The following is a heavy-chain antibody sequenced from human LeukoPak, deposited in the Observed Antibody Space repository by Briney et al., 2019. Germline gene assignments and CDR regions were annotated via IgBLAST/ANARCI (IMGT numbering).Heavy chain of an antibody. CDR1: GYTFTSYD. Sequence: GASVNVSCKASGYTFTSYDINWVRRATGQGLEWMGCMNPNSGNTGYAQKFQGRVTMTRNTSISTAYMELSSLRSEDTAVYHCARSELQWISMVRGVVYINNAFDIWGQGTMITVSS. V-gene: IGHV1-8*01. D-gene: IGHD3-10*01. CDR2: MNPNSGNT. CDR3: ARSELQWISMVRGVVYINNAFDI. J-gene: IGHJ3*02.